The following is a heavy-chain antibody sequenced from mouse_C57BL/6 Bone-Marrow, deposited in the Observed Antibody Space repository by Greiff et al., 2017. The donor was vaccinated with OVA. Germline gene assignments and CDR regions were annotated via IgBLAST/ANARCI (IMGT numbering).Heavy chain of an antibody. D-gene: IGHD4-1*01. CDR3: ARRTRWDVYWYFDV. J-gene: IGHJ1*03. Sequence: VQLQQSVAELVRPGASVKLSCTASGFNIKNPYMHWVKQRPEQGLEWIGRIDPANGNTKYAPKFQGKATITADTSSNTAYLQLSSLTSEDTAIYYCARRTRWDVYWYFDVWGTGTTVTVSS. CDR1: GFNIKNPY. V-gene: IGHV14-3*01. CDR2: IDPANGNT.